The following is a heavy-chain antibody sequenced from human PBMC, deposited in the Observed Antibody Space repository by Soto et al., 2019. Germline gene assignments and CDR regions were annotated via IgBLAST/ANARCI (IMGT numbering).Heavy chain of an antibody. CDR3: ARAQGRRPTNWYFDL. D-gene: IGHD1-1*01. CDR1: GFTFCSYG. Sequence: HPGGSLRLSCAASGFTFCSYGMHWVRQAPGKGLEWVAVIWYDGSNKYYADSVKGRFTISRDNSKNTLYLQMNSLRAEDTAVYYCARAQGRRPTNWYFDLWGRGTLVTVSS. V-gene: IGHV3-33*01. CDR2: IWYDGSNK. J-gene: IGHJ2*01.